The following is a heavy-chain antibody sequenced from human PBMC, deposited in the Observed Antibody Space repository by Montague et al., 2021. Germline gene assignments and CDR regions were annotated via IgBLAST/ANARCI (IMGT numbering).Heavy chain of an antibody. V-gene: IGHV4-4*02. D-gene: IGHD3-10*01. J-gene: IGHJ4*02. Sequence: SETLSLTCAVSGGSLSSSNWWTWVRQPPGKGLEWIGEIYHSGSTNYNPSLKSRVTMSVDKSKNQFSLRLTSVTAADTAVYFCARHWEGGSYTQAIEYWGQGILVTVSS. CDR2: IYHSGST. CDR1: GGSLSSSNW. CDR3: ARHWEGGSYTQAIEY.